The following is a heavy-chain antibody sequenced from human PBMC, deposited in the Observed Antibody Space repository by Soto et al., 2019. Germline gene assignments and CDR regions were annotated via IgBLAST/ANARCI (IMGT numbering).Heavy chain of an antibody. CDR1: GYTFTSYA. D-gene: IGHD3-3*01. V-gene: IGHV1-3*01. CDR3: ARVHPLAIFGVVIIRWFDP. Sequence: ASVKVSCKASGYTFTSYAMHWVRQAPGQRLEWMGWINAGNGNTKYSQKFQGRVTITRDTSASTAYMELRSLRSDDTAVYYCARVHPLAIFGVVIIRWFDPWGQGTLVTVSS. CDR2: INAGNGNT. J-gene: IGHJ5*02.